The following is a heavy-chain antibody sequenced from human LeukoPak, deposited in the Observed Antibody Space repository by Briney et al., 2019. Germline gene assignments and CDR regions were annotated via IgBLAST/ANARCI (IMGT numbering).Heavy chain of an antibody. CDR2: ISGSGGST. CDR3: AREADCSGGSCYRGAFDI. CDR1: GFTFSSYA. J-gene: IGHJ3*02. D-gene: IGHD2-15*01. Sequence: GGSLRLSCAASGFTFSSYAMSWVRQAPGKGLKWVSAISGSGGSTYYADSVKGRFTISRDNSKNTLYLQMNSLRAEDTAVYYCAREADCSGGSCYRGAFDIWGQGTMVTVSS. V-gene: IGHV3-23*01.